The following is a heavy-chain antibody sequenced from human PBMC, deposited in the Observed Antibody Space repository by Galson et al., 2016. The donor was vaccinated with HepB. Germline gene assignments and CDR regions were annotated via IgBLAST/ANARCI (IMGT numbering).Heavy chain of an antibody. CDR1: GGSFSGYS. V-gene: IGHV4-34*01. Sequence: SETLSLTCSVYGGSFSGYSWSWIRQPPGKGLEWVGEVDHNGGTNFNPSLKSRVTMSLDTSKNQFSLKLSAVTAADTAVSFCAREDWYFDLWGRGTLVPVSS. J-gene: IGHJ2*01. CDR2: VDHNGGT. CDR3: AREDWYFDL.